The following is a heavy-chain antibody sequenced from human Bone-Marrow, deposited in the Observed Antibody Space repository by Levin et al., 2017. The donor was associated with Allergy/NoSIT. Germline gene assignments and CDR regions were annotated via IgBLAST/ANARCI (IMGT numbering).Heavy chain of an antibody. J-gene: IGHJ5*01. CDR3: ARGRKGRSSSWYDS. Sequence: PSETLSLTCAVYGGSFSGNCWSWIRQSPGKGLEWIGEINHIGSNDYNPSLKNRVTISVDKSKNQFSLRVTSVTAADTAVYYCARGRKGRSSSWYDSWGQGTLVTVSS. V-gene: IGHV4-34*01. CDR2: INHIGSN. D-gene: IGHD1-14*01. CDR1: GGSFSGNC.